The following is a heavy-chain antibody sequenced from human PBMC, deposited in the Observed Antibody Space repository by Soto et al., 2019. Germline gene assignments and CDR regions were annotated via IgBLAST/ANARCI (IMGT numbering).Heavy chain of an antibody. CDR3: ARPRGLGAVALDY. CDR1: GGYLSSVGCS. Sequence: SETLCLTWAVAGGYLSSVGCSWRWIRQPPGKGLEWIGYIYHSGSTYYNPSLKSRVTISVDRSKNQFSLKLSSVTAADTAVYYCARPRGLGAVALDYRGQGTLVTVSS. CDR2: IYHSGST. D-gene: IGHD6-19*01. V-gene: IGHV4-30-2*01. J-gene: IGHJ4*02.